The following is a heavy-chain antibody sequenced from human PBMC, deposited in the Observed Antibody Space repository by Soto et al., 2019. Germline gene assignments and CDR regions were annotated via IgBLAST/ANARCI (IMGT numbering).Heavy chain of an antibody. Sequence: QAGGSLRLSCSASGIPFSSSGMHWVRQAPGKGLEWVAVISYDGSNKFYADSVKGRFTISRDNFRNTLYLQMNSLRAEDTAVYYCAKEFHSWTYVDYWGQGTLVTDSS. D-gene: IGHD1-20*01. CDR1: GIPFSSSG. CDR2: ISYDGSNK. V-gene: IGHV3-30*18. CDR3: AKEFHSWTYVDY. J-gene: IGHJ4*02.